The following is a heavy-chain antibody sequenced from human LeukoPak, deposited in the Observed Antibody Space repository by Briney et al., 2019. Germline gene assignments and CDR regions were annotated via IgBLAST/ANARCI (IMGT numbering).Heavy chain of an antibody. Sequence: HPGGSLRLSCAASGFTVSSNYMSWVRQAPGKGLEWVSVIYSGGSTYYADSVKGRFTISRDNAKNTLSLQMNSLRAEDTAVYYCARSHYYDSSDFYYYYGLDVWGQGTTVTVSS. J-gene: IGHJ6*02. CDR3: ARSHYYDSSDFYYYYGLDV. V-gene: IGHV3-53*01. CDR1: GFTVSSNY. CDR2: IYSGGST. D-gene: IGHD3-22*01.